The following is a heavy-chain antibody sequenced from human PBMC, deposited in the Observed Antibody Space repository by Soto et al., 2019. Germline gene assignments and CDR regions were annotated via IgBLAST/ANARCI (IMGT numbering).Heavy chain of an antibody. CDR2: TYLDGRI. Sequence: QVQLQESGPRLVKPSETVSLTGSVSGGPIRSTSYFWAWIRQPPGKGLEWIGSTYLDGRISYNPYRGGRITISVATSNNHFSLGMPSVTASDTDLYDCARRGYGLDVWGQGTPVKVSS. CDR1: GGPIRSTSYF. D-gene: IGHD6-13*01. V-gene: IGHV4-39*01. CDR3: ARRGYGLDV. J-gene: IGHJ6*02.